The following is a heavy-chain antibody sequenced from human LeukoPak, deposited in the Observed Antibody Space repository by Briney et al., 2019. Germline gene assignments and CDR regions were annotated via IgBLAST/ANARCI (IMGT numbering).Heavy chain of an antibody. J-gene: IGHJ1*01. D-gene: IGHD6-19*01. CDR2: FDPEDGET. Sequence: ASVKVSCKVSGYTLTELSMHWVRQAPGKGLEWMGGFDPEDGETIYAQKFQGRVTMTEDTSTDTAYMELSSLRSEDTAVYYCTRRVAGQGAEYFQHWGQGTLVTVSS. CDR1: GYTLTELS. CDR3: TRRVAGQGAEYFQH. V-gene: IGHV1-24*01.